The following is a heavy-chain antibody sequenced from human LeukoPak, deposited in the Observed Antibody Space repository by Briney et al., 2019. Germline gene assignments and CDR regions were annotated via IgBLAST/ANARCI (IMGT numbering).Heavy chain of an antibody. CDR3: ARDKWELLESADAFDI. CDR1: GGSISSYY. Sequence: SETLSLTCTVSGGSISSYYWSWIRQPAGKGLEWIGRIYTSGSTNYNPSLKSRVTMSVDTSKNQFSLKLSSVTAADTAVYYCARDKWELLESADAFDIWGQGTMVTVSS. D-gene: IGHD1-26*01. J-gene: IGHJ3*02. CDR2: IYTSGST. V-gene: IGHV4-4*07.